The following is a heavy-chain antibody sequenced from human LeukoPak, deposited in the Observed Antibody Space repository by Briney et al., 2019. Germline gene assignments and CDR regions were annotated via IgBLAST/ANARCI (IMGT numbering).Heavy chain of an antibody. J-gene: IGHJ4*02. V-gene: IGHV3-66*01. D-gene: IGHD1-1*01. Sequence: GGSLRLSCAASGFIDNTNHMSWVRQAPGKGLEWVSIINNGDTTYYADSVKGRFTISRDNSKDTLSLQMNSLRAEDTAVYYCTRSTAWSRWDYWGPGTLVTASS. CDR2: INNGDTT. CDR3: TRSTAWSRWDY. CDR1: GFIDNTNH.